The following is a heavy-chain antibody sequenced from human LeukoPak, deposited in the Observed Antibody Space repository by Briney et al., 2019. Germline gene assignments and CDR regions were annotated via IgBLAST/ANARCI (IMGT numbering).Heavy chain of an antibody. CDR2: SIPIFGTA. CDR3: ARVPVRGYCSSTSCRKNNNWFDP. CDR1: GGTFSSYA. D-gene: IGHD2-2*01. V-gene: IGHV1-69*05. Sequence: GAAVTVSCKGSGGTFSSYAFSWVRQAPGQGLEWMGGSIPIFGTANYEQKLQGRVTITTDEATSTSYMELSSLRSEDTAVYYCARVPVRGYCSSTSCRKNNNWFDPWGQGTLVTVSS. J-gene: IGHJ5*02.